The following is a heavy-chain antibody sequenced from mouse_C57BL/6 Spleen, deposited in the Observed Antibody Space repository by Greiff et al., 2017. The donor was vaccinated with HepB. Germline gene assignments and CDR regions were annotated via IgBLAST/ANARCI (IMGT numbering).Heavy chain of an antibody. V-gene: IGHV1-22*01. J-gene: IGHJ4*01. CDR1: GYTFTDYN. CDR2: INPNNGGT. D-gene: IGHD2-1*01. Sequence: VHVKQSGPELVKPGASVKMSCKASGYTFTDYNMHWVKQSHGKSLEWIGYINPNNGGTSYNQKFKGKATLTVNKSSSTAYMELRSLTSEDSAVYYCARLLYYAMDYWGQGTSVTVSS. CDR3: ARLLYYAMDY.